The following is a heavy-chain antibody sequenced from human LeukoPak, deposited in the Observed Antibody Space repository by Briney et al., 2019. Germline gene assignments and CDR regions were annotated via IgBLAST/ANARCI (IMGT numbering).Heavy chain of an antibody. V-gene: IGHV1-2*02. CDR1: GYTFTGYY. CDR3: ARRGTIRYYYYYMDV. CDR2: INPNSGGT. Sequence: ASVKVSCKASGYTFTGYYMHWVRQAPGQGLEWMGWINPNSGGTNYAQKFQGRVTMTRDTSISTAYMELSRLRSDDTAVYYCARRGTIRYYYYYMDVWGKGTTVTVSS. J-gene: IGHJ6*03. D-gene: IGHD2-21*01.